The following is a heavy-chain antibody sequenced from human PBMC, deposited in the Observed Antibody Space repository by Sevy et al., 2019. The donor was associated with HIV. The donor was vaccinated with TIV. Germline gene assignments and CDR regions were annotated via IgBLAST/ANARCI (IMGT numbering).Heavy chain of an antibody. CDR1: GFGFSSYG. Sequence: GGSLRLSCAASGFGFSSYGMHWVRQAPGKNLAWVAFISYDGSEIDYTGSVKGRFTISTDDSKKTLYLEMNCLRSDDTALYYCARVYNSTKGYRHDAFDFWRQGTMVTVSS. J-gene: IGHJ3*01. D-gene: IGHD1-1*01. V-gene: IGHV3-30*03. CDR2: ISYDGSEI. CDR3: ARVYNSTKGYRHDAFDF.